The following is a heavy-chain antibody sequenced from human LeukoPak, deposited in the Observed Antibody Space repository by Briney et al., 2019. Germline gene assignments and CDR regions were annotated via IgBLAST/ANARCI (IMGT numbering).Heavy chain of an antibody. Sequence: GGSLRLSCAASGFTFSSYGMHWVRQAPGKGLEWVAVISYDGSNKYYADSVKGRFTIPRDNSKNTLYLQMNSLRAEDTAVYYCARDLGGATVDHYWGQGTLVTVSS. D-gene: IGHD1-26*01. V-gene: IGHV3-30*03. CDR2: ISYDGSNK. CDR3: ARDLGGATVDHY. J-gene: IGHJ4*02. CDR1: GFTFSSYG.